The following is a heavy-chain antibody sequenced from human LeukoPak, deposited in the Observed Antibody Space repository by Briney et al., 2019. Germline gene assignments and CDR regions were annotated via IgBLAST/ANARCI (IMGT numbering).Heavy chain of an antibody. CDR2: IYTSGST. D-gene: IGHD6-19*01. Sequence: SETLSLTCTVSGGSISSYYWSWIRQPPGKGLEYIGYIYTSGSTNYNPSLKSRVTISVDTSKNQFSLKLSSVTAADTAVYYCARRSGSGFFGYWGQGTLVTVSS. J-gene: IGHJ4*02. CDR3: ARRSGSGFFGY. CDR1: GGSISSYY. V-gene: IGHV4-4*09.